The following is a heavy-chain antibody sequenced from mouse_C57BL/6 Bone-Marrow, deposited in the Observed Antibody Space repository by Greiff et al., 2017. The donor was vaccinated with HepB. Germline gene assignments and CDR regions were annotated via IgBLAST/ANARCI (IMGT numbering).Heavy chain of an antibody. Sequence: QVQLKQSGAELARPGASVKLSCKASGYTFTSYGISWVKQRTGQGLEWIGEIYPRSGSTNYNEKFKGKATFTADTSSNTAYMQLSSLTTEDSAIYYCASPNWDVPFDYWGQGTTLTVSS. CDR3: ASPNWDVPFDY. CDR1: GYTFTSYG. D-gene: IGHD4-1*01. J-gene: IGHJ2*01. V-gene: IGHV1-81*01. CDR2: IYPRSGST.